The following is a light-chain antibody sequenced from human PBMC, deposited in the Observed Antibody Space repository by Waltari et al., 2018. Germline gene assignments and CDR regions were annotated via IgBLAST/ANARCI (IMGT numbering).Light chain of an antibody. CDR2: MAS. V-gene: IGKV3-11*01. CDR1: QSVGTD. CDR3: QQRNKWPRT. Sequence: DIVLTQSPATLSLSPGERATLSCRTSQSVGTDLAWYQQKPGPAPRLVISMASNRAPGNPARFSGSGSGTDFTLTISSLGPEDFAVYHCQQRNKWPRTFGQGTKVEVK. J-gene: IGKJ1*01.